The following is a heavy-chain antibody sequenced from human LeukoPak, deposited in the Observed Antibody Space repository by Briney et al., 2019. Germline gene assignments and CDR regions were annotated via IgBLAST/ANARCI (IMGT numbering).Heavy chain of an antibody. D-gene: IGHD3-22*01. Sequence: GGPLRLSCAVSGITLSNYGMSWVRQAPGKGLEWVAGISDSGGRTNYADSVKGRFTISRDNPKNTLYLQMNSLRAEATAVYFCAKRGVVIRVILVGFHKEAYCFDSWGQGALVTVSS. CDR1: GITLSNYG. CDR3: AKRGVVIRVILVGFHKEAYCFDS. J-gene: IGHJ4*02. V-gene: IGHV3-23*01. CDR2: ISDSGGRT.